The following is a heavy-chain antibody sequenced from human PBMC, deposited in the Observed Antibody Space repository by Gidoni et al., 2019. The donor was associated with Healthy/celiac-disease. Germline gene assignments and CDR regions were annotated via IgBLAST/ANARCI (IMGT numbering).Heavy chain of an antibody. J-gene: IGHJ4*02. CDR3: ARAYGDYAPFDY. V-gene: IGHV5-51*03. CDR1: GYSFTRSW. Sequence: EVQLVQSGAEVKKPGESLQISCKGSGYSFTRSWLGWVRQMPGQGLEGMGIIYPGDSDTRYSPSFQGQVTISADNSISTAYLQWSSLKASDTAMYYCARAYGDYAPFDYWGQGTLVTVSS. CDR2: IYPGDSDT. D-gene: IGHD4-17*01.